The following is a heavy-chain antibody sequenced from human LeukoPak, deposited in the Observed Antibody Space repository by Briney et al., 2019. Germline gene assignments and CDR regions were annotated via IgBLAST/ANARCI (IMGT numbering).Heavy chain of an antibody. Sequence: SETLSLTYAVYGGSFSGYYWSWIRQPPGKGLEWIGEINDSGSTKYNPSLKSRVTISVDTSKNQFSLRLSSVTAADTAVFYCARHGNNYGDLDYWGQGTLVTVSS. CDR3: ARHGNNYGDLDY. V-gene: IGHV4-34*01. D-gene: IGHD5-18*01. CDR2: INDSGST. CDR1: GGSFSGYY. J-gene: IGHJ4*02.